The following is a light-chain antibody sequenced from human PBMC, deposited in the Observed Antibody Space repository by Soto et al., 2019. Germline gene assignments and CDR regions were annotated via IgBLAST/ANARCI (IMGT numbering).Light chain of an antibody. CDR3: QQFGTSPLYT. J-gene: IGKJ2*01. Sequence: IVLTQSPGTLSLSPGERATLSCRASQSVSSSYLVWYQQKPGQAPRLLIYGASTRATGIPDRFSGSGSGTDFTLTISRLEPEDFAVYYCQQFGTSPLYTFGQGTKLEIK. V-gene: IGKV3-20*01. CDR1: QSVSSSY. CDR2: GAS.